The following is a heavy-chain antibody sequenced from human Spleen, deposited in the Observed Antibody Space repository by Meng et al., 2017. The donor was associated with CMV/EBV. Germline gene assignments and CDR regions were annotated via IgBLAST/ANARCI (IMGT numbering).Heavy chain of an antibody. Sequence: GESLKISCAASGFSFSSYAMHWVRQAPGKGLEWVSAISGTDTNTYYADSVKGRFTVSRDNSKNTLYLQMNSLRVDDTAVYYCAKDAYTSGWYSYVHWGQGTLVTVSS. J-gene: IGHJ4*02. V-gene: IGHV3-23*01. D-gene: IGHD6-19*01. CDR1: GFSFSSYA. CDR2: ISGTDTNT. CDR3: AKDAYTSGWYSYVH.